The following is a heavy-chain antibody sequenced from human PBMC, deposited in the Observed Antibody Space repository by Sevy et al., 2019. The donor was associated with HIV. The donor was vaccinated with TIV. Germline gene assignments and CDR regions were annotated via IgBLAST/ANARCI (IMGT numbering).Heavy chain of an antibody. J-gene: IGHJ5*02. Sequence: SETLSLTCAVSGGSISSVNWWHWVRQPPGKGLEWIGEIDHSGSTNYNPSLKSRVTISVHTSKNQFSLKLSSVTAADTAVYYGARGGETPRGFDPWGQGSLVTVSS. CDR3: ARGGETPRGFDP. V-gene: IGHV4-4*02. CDR1: GGSISSVNW. D-gene: IGHD3-16*01. CDR2: IDHSGST.